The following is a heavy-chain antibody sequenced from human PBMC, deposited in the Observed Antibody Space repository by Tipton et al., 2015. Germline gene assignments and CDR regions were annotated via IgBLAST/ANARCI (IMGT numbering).Heavy chain of an antibody. V-gene: IGHV1-69*06. CDR3: NRGSGSY. CDR1: GGTFSSYG. D-gene: IGHD3-10*01. J-gene: IGHJ4*02. CDR2: IIPIFGTA. Sequence: QLVQSGAEVKKPGSSVKVSCKASGGTFSSYGINWVRQAPGQGLEWTGGIIPIFGTANYAQKVQGRVTITANKSTTTAYMELSSLRSEDTAVYYCNRGSGSYWGQGTLVTVSS.